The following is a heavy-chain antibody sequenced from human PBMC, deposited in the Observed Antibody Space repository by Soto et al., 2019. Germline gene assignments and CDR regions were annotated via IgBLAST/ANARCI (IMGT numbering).Heavy chain of an antibody. CDR2: ISSNGGLI. V-gene: IGHV3-9*01. Sequence: EVQLVESGGGLVLPGRSLRRSCAASGFTFDNYAMYWVRQAPGKGLEWVSGISSNGGLIGYADSVKGRFTVSRDNVRNSLYLQMNSLRAEDTALYYCIKDPTAPSTYTFDVWGQGTMVTVSS. J-gene: IGHJ3*01. CDR1: GFTFDNYA. CDR3: IKDPTAPSTYTFDV. D-gene: IGHD4-4*01.